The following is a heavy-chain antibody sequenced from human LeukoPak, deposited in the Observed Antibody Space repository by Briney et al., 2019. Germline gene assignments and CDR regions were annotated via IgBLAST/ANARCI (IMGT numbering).Heavy chain of an antibody. V-gene: IGHV3-30*02. Sequence: GGSLRLSCAASGFTFSSYGMHWVRQAPGKGLEWVAFIQYDGSNKYYADSVKGRFTISRDNAKNSLYLQMNSLRAEDTAVYYCARDGPAEFDPWGQGTLVTVSS. CDR1: GFTFSSYG. CDR3: ARDGPAEFDP. J-gene: IGHJ5*02. CDR2: IQYDGSNK.